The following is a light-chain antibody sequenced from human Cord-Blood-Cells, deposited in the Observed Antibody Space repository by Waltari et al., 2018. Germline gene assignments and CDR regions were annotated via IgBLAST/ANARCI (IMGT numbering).Light chain of an antibody. Sequence: QSALTQPASVSGSPGQSITISCTGTSSDVGSYNLVSWYQQHPGKAPKLMIYEGSKRPSGFTNRFSGAKSGNTASLTSSGLQAEDEADYDCCSYAGSSTVVFGGGTKLTVL. CDR1: SSDVGSYNL. V-gene: IGLV2-23*01. CDR2: EGS. CDR3: CSYAGSSTVV. J-gene: IGLJ2*01.